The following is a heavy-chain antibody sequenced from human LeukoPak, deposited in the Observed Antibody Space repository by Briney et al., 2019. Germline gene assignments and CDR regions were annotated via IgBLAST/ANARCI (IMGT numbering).Heavy chain of an antibody. CDR1: GYTFTSYD. J-gene: IGHJ4*02. Sequence: GASVKVSRKASGYTFTSYDINWVRQATGQGLEWMGWMNPNSGNTGYAQKFQGRVTMTRNTSISTAYMELSSLRSEDTAVYYCARDGPIVVVPAASNFDYWGQGTLVTVSS. CDR2: MNPNSGNT. V-gene: IGHV1-8*01. D-gene: IGHD2-2*01. CDR3: ARDGPIVVVPAASNFDY.